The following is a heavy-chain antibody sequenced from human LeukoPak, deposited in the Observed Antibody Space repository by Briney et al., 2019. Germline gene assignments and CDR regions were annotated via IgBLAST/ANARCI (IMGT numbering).Heavy chain of an antibody. Sequence: GSSVKVSCKSSACSFSSYAISWVRHGPAQGLELMGGIIPIFGTANYAQKFQGRVTITTDESTSTAYMELSSLRSEDTAVYYCAGTGLLGYYFDYWGQGTLVTVSS. CDR3: AGTGLLGYYFDY. CDR1: ACSFSSYA. V-gene: IGHV1-69*05. J-gene: IGHJ4*02. CDR2: IIPIFGTA. D-gene: IGHD1-14*01.